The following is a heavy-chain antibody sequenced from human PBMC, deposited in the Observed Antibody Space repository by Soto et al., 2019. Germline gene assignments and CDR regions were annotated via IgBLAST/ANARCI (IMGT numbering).Heavy chain of an antibody. Sequence: GGSLRLSCAASGFTFNNYWMNWVRQVPGKGLVWVSRLSPDGSTTKYADFVKGRFINSRDNAKNTVSLQMNSLRAEDTAVYYCVRDLSYCVDGVCSSWGQGTLVTVSS. CDR3: VRDLSYCVDGVCSS. V-gene: IGHV3-74*03. D-gene: IGHD2-21*01. J-gene: IGHJ4*02. CDR2: LSPDGSTT. CDR1: GFTFNNYW.